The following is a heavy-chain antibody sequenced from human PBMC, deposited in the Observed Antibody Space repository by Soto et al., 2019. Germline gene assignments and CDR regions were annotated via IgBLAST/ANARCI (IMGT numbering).Heavy chain of an antibody. CDR2: TYYRSEWYN. D-gene: IGHD2-2*01. V-gene: IGHV6-1*01. Sequence: SQTLSLTCAISVDSVSSNSAAWSWIIQSPSRGLEWLGRTYYRSEWYNDCALSVKSRITINPDTSKNQFSLQLNSVTPEDTAVYYCARGRQVVTAATVHGWFEPWGQGTLVIVSS. J-gene: IGHJ5*02. CDR1: VDSVSSNSAA. CDR3: ARGRQVVTAATVHGWFEP.